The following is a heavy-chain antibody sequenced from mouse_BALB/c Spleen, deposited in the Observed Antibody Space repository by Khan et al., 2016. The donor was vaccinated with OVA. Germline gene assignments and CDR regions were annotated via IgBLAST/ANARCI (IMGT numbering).Heavy chain of an antibody. V-gene: IGHV1-7*01. CDR2: INPTSGYI. CDR3: TRDRIDY. J-gene: IGHJ2*01. Sequence: VQLQQSGDEVVKPGDSVKMSCKAVGYTFTTYWMHWVKQRLGKGLEWIGYINPTSGYIDYKEKFKDRATVSADRSSSTAYMQLSSLTSEDSAVYYCTRDRIDYWGQGTTLTVSS. CDR1: GYTFTTYW.